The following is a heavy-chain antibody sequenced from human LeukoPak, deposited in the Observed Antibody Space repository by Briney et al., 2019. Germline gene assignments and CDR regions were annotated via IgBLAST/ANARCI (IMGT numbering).Heavy chain of an antibody. CDR2: ISSSGRNI. J-gene: IGHJ4*02. CDR3: ARDLYGSGRFFDY. V-gene: IGHV3-48*03. D-gene: IGHD3-10*01. CDR1: GFTFSNYE. Sequence: PGGSLRLSCAASGFTFSNYEFNWVRQAPGKGLEWVSYISSSGRNIYYADSVKGRFTISRDNVENSLYLQMNSLRAEDTAVYYCARDLYGSGRFFDYWGQGTLVTVSS.